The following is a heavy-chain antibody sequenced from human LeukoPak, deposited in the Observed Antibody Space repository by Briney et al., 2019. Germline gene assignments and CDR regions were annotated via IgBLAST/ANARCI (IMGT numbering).Heavy chain of an antibody. Sequence: SETLSLTCTVSGGSISSYYWSWIQQPPGKGLEWIGYIYYSGSTNYNPSLKSRVTISVDTSKNQFSLKLSSVTAADTAVYYCARVNLPYYFDYWGQGTLVTVSS. J-gene: IGHJ4*02. CDR2: IYYSGST. V-gene: IGHV4-59*01. CDR1: GGSISSYY. D-gene: IGHD1-7*01. CDR3: ARVNLPYYFDY.